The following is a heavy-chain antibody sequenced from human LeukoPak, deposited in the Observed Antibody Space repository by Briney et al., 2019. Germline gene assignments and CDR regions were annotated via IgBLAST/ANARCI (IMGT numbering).Heavy chain of an antibody. V-gene: IGHV1-46*01. CDR1: GYTFTSYY. Sequence: ASETVSCKASGYTFTSYYMHWVRQAPGQGLEWMGIINPSGGSTSYAQKFQGRVTMTRDTSTSTVYMELSSLRSEDTAVYYCARIPYYYDSSGNDAFDIWGQGTMVTVSS. CDR2: INPSGGST. D-gene: IGHD3-22*01. J-gene: IGHJ3*02. CDR3: ARIPYYYDSSGNDAFDI.